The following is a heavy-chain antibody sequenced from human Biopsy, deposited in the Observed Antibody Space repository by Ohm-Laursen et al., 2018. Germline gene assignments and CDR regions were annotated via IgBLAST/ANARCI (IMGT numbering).Heavy chain of an antibody. CDR2: MIPSSGKT. J-gene: IGHJ5*02. CDR1: GGTFTNHA. Sequence: ASVKVSCKVSGGTFTNHAVGWVRQAPGQGLEWMGWMIPSSGKTGYAQRFQGRVTLTMNTSISTAYMELSGLTSDDTATYYCGRAVRNQLLTDPWGQGTLVTVTS. V-gene: IGHV1-8*02. CDR3: GRAVRNQLLTDP. D-gene: IGHD1-7*01.